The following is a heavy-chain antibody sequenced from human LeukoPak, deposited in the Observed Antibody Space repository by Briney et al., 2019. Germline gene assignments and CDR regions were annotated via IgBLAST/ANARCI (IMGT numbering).Heavy chain of an antibody. D-gene: IGHD6-6*01. J-gene: IGHJ4*02. V-gene: IGHV4-59*01. Sequence: PSETLSLTCTVSGGSISSYYWNWIRQPPGKGLEWIGYIYYSGSTNYNPSLKSRVTISVDTSKNQFSLKLSSVTAADTAVYYRARWVAARARYYFDYWGQGTLVTVSS. CDR2: IYYSGST. CDR1: GGSISSYY. CDR3: ARWVAARARYYFDY.